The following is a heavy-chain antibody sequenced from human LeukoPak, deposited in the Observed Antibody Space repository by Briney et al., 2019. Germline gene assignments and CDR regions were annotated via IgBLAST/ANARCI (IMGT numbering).Heavy chain of an antibody. CDR3: ARRRMSGSSRRDFDY. J-gene: IGHJ4*02. CDR1: SGSISSSSFY. V-gene: IGHV4-39*01. D-gene: IGHD6-6*01. CDR2: VSSSGST. Sequence: SETLSLTCTVSSGSISSSSFYWGWIRQPPGKGLQWIGSVSSSGSTYYNPSLNSRVTISVDTSKNQFSLKLGSVTAADTAVYYCARRRMSGSSRRDFDYWGQGNLVTVSS.